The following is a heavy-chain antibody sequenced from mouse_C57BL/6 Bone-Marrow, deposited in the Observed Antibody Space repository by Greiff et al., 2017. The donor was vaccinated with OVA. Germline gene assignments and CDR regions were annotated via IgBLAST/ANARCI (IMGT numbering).Heavy chain of an antibody. V-gene: IGHV1-63*01. CDR3: ARWGFWDGYVYFDY. CDR2: IYPGGGYT. Sequence: QVQLQQSGAELVRPGPSVKMSCKASGYTFTNYWIGWAKQRPGHGLEWIGDIYPGGGYTNYNEKFKGKATLTADKSSSTAYMQFSSLTSEDSAIYYCARWGFWDGYVYFDYWGQGTTLTVSS. J-gene: IGHJ2*01. CDR1: GYTFTNYW. D-gene: IGHD2-2*01.